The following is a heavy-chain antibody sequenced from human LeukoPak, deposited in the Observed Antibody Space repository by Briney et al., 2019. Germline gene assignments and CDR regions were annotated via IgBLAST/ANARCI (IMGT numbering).Heavy chain of an antibody. V-gene: IGHV3-33*01. CDR1: GFTFSSYG. CDR3: ARGGDYGDYYGMDV. J-gene: IGHJ6*02. D-gene: IGHD4-17*01. Sequence: GGSLRLSCAASGFTFSSYGMHWVRQAPGKGLEWVAVIWYDGSNKYYADSVKGRFTISRDNSKNTLYLQMNSLRAEDTAVYYRARGGDYGDYYGMDVWGQGTTVTVSS. CDR2: IWYDGSNK.